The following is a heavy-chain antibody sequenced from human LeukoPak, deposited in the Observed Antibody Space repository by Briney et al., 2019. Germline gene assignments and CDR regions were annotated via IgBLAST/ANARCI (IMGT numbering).Heavy chain of an antibody. V-gene: IGHV3-33*08. J-gene: IGHJ6*02. CDR1: GFTFSSYA. CDR3: ARAPVVPAAIGDYYYYGMDV. D-gene: IGHD2-2*02. CDR2: IWYDGSNK. Sequence: PGGSLRLSCAASGFTFSSYAMHWVRQAPGKGLEWVAVIWYDGSNKYYADSVKGRFTISRDNSKNTLYLQMNSLRAEDTAVYYCARAPVVPAAIGDYYYYGMDVWGQGTTVTVSS.